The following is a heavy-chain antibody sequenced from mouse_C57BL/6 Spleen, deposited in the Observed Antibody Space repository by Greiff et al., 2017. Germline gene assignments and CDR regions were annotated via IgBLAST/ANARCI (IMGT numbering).Heavy chain of an antibody. CDR1: GFNIKDYY. V-gene: IGHV14-2*01. CDR2: IDPEDDET. J-gene: IGHJ2*01. Sequence: VQLQQSGAELVKPGASVKLSCTASGFNIKDYYMHWVKQRTEQGLEWIGRIDPEDDETKYAPKFQGKATITADTSSNTAYLQLSSLTSEDTAVYYCARDGYSYYFDCGGQGNTLAVSS. D-gene: IGHD2-3*01. CDR3: ARDGYSYYFDC.